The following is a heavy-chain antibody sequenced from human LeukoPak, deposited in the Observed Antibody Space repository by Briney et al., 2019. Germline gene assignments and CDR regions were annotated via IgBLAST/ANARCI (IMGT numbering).Heavy chain of an antibody. J-gene: IGHJ4*02. CDR3: ATSSGNYYY. D-gene: IGHD1-26*01. CDR2: IYYSGST. CDR1: GGSISSSYSY. Sequence: SETLSLTCTVSGGSISSSYSYWGWIRQPPGKGLEWIGNIYYSGSTYYNPSLKSRVTISVDTSKNQFSLKLSSVTAADTAVYYCATSSGNYYYWGQGTLVTVSS. V-gene: IGHV4-39*01.